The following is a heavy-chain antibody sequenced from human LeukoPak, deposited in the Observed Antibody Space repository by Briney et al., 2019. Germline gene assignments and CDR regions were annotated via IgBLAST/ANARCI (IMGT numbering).Heavy chain of an antibody. CDR1: GFAFCNAW. CDR3: TKPGGIGQGYFDY. Sequence: GGSLRLSCAASGFAFCNAWMTWVRQAPGKGLEWLGRIKSKTDGGTIDYAAPVGGRFTISRDDSKNTLYLQMNSLKTEGTPVSYSTKPGGIGQGYFDYWGQGTLVTVSS. D-gene: IGHD3-16*01. CDR2: IKSKTDGGTI. J-gene: IGHJ4*02. V-gene: IGHV3-15*01.